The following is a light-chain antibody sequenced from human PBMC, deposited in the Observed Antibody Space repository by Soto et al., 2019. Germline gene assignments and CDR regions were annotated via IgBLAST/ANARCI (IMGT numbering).Light chain of an antibody. CDR3: KSYDSSRSGGV. CDR1: STNIGAIYH. J-gene: IGLJ2*01. Sequence: QSVLTQPPSVSGAPGQWVAISCTGTSTNIGAIYHVHWYQQLPGAAPKLIIYANAIRPSGVPDRFSGSKSGTSASLAIPGLQAEDEADYYCKSYDSSRSGGVFGGGTKVTVL. V-gene: IGLV1-40*01. CDR2: ANA.